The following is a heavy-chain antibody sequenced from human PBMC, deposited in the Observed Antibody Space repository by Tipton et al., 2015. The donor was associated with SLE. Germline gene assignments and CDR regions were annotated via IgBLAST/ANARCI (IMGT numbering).Heavy chain of an antibody. CDR3: ARENGGGYFDY. V-gene: IGHV3-48*03. D-gene: IGHD4-23*01. CDR2: ISSSGNTI. J-gene: IGHJ4*02. CDR1: GFTFSSYE. Sequence: SLRLSCAASGFTFSSYEMNWVRQAPGKGLEWVSYISSSGNTIHYAGSVKGRVTISRDNAKNSLYLQMNSLRAEDTAVYYCARENGGGYFDYWGQGTLVTVSS.